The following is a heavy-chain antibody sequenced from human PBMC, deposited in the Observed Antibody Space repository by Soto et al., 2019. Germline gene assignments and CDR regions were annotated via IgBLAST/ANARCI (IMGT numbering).Heavy chain of an antibody. V-gene: IGHV3-53*02. J-gene: IGHJ3*01. D-gene: IGHD6-25*01. Sequence: EVHLEETGGGLVQPGGSLRLSCAASGFTVNSNHMSWVRQAPGKGLEWVSLIYSAGRTHYADSVKGRFTVSRDNSENRLFLQMNNLEVGDTAVYYCARDYLGSGWPRIGFEVWGLGTIVTVSS. CDR3: ARDYLGSGWPRIGFEV. CDR2: IYSAGRT. CDR1: GFTVNSNH.